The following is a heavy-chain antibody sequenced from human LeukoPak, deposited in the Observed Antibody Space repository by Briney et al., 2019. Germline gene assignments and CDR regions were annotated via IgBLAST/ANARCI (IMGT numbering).Heavy chain of an antibody. J-gene: IGHJ3*02. CDR1: GFTFSSYG. D-gene: IGHD4-23*01. V-gene: IGHV3-30*02. Sequence: GGSLRLSCAASGFTFSSYGMHWVRQAPGKGREWGAFIRYDGSNKYYADSVKGRFTISRDNSKNTLYLRMNTLSGEATAVYSCAKTANYGGNRGRADAFATWGQGTMVTVSS. CDR3: AKTANYGGNRGRADAFAT. CDR2: IRYDGSNK.